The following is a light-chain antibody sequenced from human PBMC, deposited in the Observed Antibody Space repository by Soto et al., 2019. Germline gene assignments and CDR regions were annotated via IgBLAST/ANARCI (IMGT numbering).Light chain of an antibody. CDR1: QSISSW. J-gene: IGKJ4*02. V-gene: IGKV1-5*03. CDR2: KAS. Sequence: DIQMTQSPSTLSASVGDRVTITCRASQSISSWLAWYQQKPGKAPNLLIYKASSLESGVPSRFSGSGSGTEFALTISSLQPDDFPTYYCQQYNSYPLTFGGGTKVEFK. CDR3: QQYNSYPLT.